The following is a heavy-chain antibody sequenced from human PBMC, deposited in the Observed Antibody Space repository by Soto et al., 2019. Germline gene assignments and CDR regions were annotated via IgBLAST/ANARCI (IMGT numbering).Heavy chain of an antibody. V-gene: IGHV3-74*01. J-gene: IGHJ4*02. CDR3: ARVPIGKYGVWNY. CDR1: GFTFSSYW. D-gene: IGHD2-8*01. CDR2: INPGGTIT. Sequence: EEQLVESGGGLVQPGGSLRLSCAASGFTFSSYWMHWVRQAPGKGLVWVSRINPGGTITDYADSVKGRFTISRDNAKNTVYLQVNSLRGDDTAEYFCARVPIGKYGVWNYWGQGTLVTASS.